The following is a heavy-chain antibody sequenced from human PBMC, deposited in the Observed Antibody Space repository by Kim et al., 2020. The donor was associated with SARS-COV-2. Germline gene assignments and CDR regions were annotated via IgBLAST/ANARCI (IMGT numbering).Heavy chain of an antibody. Sequence: SVKVSCKASGFTFTSSAMQWVRQARGQRLEWIGWIVVGSGNTNYAQKFQERVTITRDMSTSTAYMELSSLRSEDTAVYYCAAGMEYSSPIMVGMDVWGQGTTVTVSS. CDR2: IVVGSGNT. V-gene: IGHV1-58*02. CDR3: AAGMEYSSPIMVGMDV. J-gene: IGHJ6*02. CDR1: GFTFTSSA. D-gene: IGHD2-15*01.